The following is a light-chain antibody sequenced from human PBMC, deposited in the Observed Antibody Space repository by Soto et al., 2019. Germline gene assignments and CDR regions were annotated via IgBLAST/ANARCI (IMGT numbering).Light chain of an antibody. V-gene: IGKV2-28*01. CDR2: LGS. CDR1: QSLLHSNGYYY. Sequence: IVMTQSPLSLPVTPGEPASISCRSSQSLLHSNGYYYLDWYLQKPGQSPQLLISLGSNRASGVPDRFSGSGSGTDFTLKISRVEAEDVGIYFCMQALQTPRTFGQGTKVEIK. CDR3: MQALQTPRT. J-gene: IGKJ1*01.